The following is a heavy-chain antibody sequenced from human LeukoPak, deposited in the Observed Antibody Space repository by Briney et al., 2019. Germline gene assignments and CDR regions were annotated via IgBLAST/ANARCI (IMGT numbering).Heavy chain of an antibody. J-gene: IGHJ6*02. CDR3: AREGYASGTRYGMDV. Sequence: GGSLRLSCAASGFTVTNNYMSWVRQAPGKGLEWVPVIYAGGTTSYADSVKGRFTISRDSSKNTLYPQMNSLRAEDTAVYYCAREGYASGTRYGMDVWGQGTTVTVSS. V-gene: IGHV3-66*01. CDR2: IYAGGTT. CDR1: GFTVTNNY. D-gene: IGHD3-10*01.